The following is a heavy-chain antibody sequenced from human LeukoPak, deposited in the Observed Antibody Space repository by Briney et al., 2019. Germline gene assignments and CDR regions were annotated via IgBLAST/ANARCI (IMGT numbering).Heavy chain of an antibody. CDR1: GFTFSNAW. V-gene: IGHV3-7*01. CDR2: IKQDGSEK. J-gene: IGHJ4*02. Sequence: PGGSLRLSCAASGFTFSNAWMSWVRQAPGKGLEWVANIKQDGSEKYYVDSVKGRFTISRDNAKNSLYLQVNSLRAEDTAVYYCARADGVIAAAGFDYWGQGTLVTVSS. D-gene: IGHD6-13*01. CDR3: ARADGVIAAAGFDY.